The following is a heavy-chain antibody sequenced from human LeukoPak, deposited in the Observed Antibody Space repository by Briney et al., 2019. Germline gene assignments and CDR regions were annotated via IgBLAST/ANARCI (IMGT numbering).Heavy chain of an antibody. CDR1: GFTFSTFA. D-gene: IGHD2-15*01. J-gene: IGHJ3*02. Sequence: GGSLRLSCAASGFTFSTFAMYWVRQAPGKGLEWVAIIWYDGTNIQYADSVKGRFTISRDNSKNTLYLQMNSLRTEDTAVFYCARGAYCQPGSCPGVFDIWGQGTMVTVSS. V-gene: IGHV3-33*01. CDR3: ARGAYCQPGSCPGVFDI. CDR2: IWYDGTNI.